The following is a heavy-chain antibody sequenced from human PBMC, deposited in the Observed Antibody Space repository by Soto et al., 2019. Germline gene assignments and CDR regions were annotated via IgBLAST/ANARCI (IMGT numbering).Heavy chain of an antibody. D-gene: IGHD6-13*01. CDR1: GFTFSSYS. J-gene: IGHJ6*02. CDR3: ARDRRAGADNYYYYGMDV. V-gene: IGHV3-21*01. CDR2: ISSSSSYI. Sequence: PGGSLRLSCSTSGFTFSSYSMYWVRQAPGKGLEWVSSISSSSSYIYYADSVKGRFTISRDNAKKSVSLQMNSLRAEDTAVYYWARDRRAGADNYYYYGMDVWGQGTTVTVSS.